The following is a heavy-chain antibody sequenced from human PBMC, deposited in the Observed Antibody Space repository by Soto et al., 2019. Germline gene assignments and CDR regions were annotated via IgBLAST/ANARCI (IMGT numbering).Heavy chain of an antibody. Sequence: ASVKVSCKASGYTFTSYGISWVRQAPGQGLEWMGWISAYNGNTNYAQKLQGRVTMTTDTSTSTAYMGLRSLRSDDTAVYYWAREGPTVAADAFDIWGQGTMVTVSS. D-gene: IGHD6-19*01. CDR1: GYTFTSYG. CDR3: AREGPTVAADAFDI. CDR2: ISAYNGNT. J-gene: IGHJ3*02. V-gene: IGHV1-18*01.